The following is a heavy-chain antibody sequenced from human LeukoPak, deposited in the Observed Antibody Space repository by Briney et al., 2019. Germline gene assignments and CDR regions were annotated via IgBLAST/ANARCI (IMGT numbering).Heavy chain of an antibody. CDR1: GGSISSGDYY. D-gene: IGHD6-19*01. CDR2: IYYSGST. Sequence: PSQTLSLTCTVSGGSISSGDYYWSWIRQPPGQGLEWIGYIYYSGSTYYNPSLKSRVTISVDTSKNQFSLKLSSVTAADTAVYYSAGLVPRRSIAVAGRGCHAFDIWGQGTMVTVSS. CDR3: AGLVPRRSIAVAGRGCHAFDI. V-gene: IGHV4-30-4*01. J-gene: IGHJ3*02.